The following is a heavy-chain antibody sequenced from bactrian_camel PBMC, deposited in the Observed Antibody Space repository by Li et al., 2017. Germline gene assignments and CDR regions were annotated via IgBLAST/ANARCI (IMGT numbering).Heavy chain of an antibody. CDR1: GFTFSNYY. CDR2: IYSDSEGI. Sequence: VQLVESGGGLVQPGGSLRLSCAASGFTFSNYYMSWVRQAPGKGLEWVASIYSDSEGISYTESVKGRFTISKSNAENTLHLQMNSLKPEDTALYYCATSGSSWYLAPNDWGQGTQVTVS. D-gene: IGHD6*01. V-gene: IGHV3-2*01. CDR3: ATSGSSWYLAPND. J-gene: IGHJ4*01.